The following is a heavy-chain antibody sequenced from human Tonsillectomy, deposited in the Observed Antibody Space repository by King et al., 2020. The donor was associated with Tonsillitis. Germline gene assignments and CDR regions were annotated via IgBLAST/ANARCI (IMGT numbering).Heavy chain of an antibody. Sequence: VQLVESGGGVVQPGRSLRLSCAASGFTFTSYGMHWVRQAPGKGLEWVAVISYDGSNKYYADSVKGRFTISRDNSKNTLFLRMNSLRAEDTAVYYCARGDDSSGYYWSFDYWGQGPLVTVSS. J-gene: IGHJ4*02. V-gene: IGHV3-33*05. CDR3: ARGDDSSGYYWSFDY. D-gene: IGHD3-22*01. CDR2: ISYDGSNK. CDR1: GFTFTSYG.